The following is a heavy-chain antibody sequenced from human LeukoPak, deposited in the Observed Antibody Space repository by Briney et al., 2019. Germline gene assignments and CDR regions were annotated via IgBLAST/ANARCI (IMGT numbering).Heavy chain of an antibody. J-gene: IGHJ4*02. D-gene: IGHD3-22*01. CDR1: GVWIICTRW. V-gene: IGHV4-59*08. CDR3: ARHSSGYLSYFDY. Sequence: SETLLLTCLVPGVWIICTRWGSWIRQPPGKVLEGLGYIYYSGSTNYNPSLKSRVTISLDTSKNQFSLKLSSVTAADTAVYYCARHSSGYLSYFDYWGQGTLVTVSS. CDR2: IYYSGST.